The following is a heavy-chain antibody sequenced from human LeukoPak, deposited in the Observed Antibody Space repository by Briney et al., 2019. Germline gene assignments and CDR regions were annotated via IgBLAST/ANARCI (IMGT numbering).Heavy chain of an antibody. CDR1: GFTVSSNY. D-gene: IGHD4-23*01. CDR3: AKEGSATVANFDY. V-gene: IGHV3-23*01. Sequence: GGSLRLSCAASGFTVSSNYMSWVRQAPGKGLEWVSAISGSGGSTYYADAVKGRFTISRDNSKNTLYLQMNSLRAEDTAVYYCAKEGSATVANFDYWGQGTLVTVSS. CDR2: ISGSGGST. J-gene: IGHJ4*02.